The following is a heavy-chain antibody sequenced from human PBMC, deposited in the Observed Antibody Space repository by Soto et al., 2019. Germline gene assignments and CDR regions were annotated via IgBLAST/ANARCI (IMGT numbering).Heavy chain of an antibody. CDR3: ARKDKSGYFNWFDP. CDR2: IFPSDSDT. CDR1: GYKFTSYW. J-gene: IGHJ5*02. Sequence: GESLKIACRTSGYKFTSYWIAWVRQMPGKGLEWMGIIFPSDSDTRYSPSFQGQVTISADRSTSTVFLQWASLKASDTAVYFCARKDKSGYFNWFDPWGQGTLVTVSS. V-gene: IGHV5-51*01. D-gene: IGHD3-22*01.